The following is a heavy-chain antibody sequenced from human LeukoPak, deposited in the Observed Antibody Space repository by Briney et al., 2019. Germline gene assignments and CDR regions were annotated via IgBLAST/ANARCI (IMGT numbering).Heavy chain of an antibody. J-gene: IGHJ4*02. CDR3: AKGARYCSGGSCFDEYYFDY. Sequence: ETLSLTCTVSGYSISSGYYWGWVRQAPGKGLEWVSGISGSGGSTYYADSVKGRFTISRDNSKNTLYLQMNSLRAEDTAVYFCAKGARYCSGGSCFDEYYFDYWGQGTLVTVSS. D-gene: IGHD2-15*01. V-gene: IGHV3-23*01. CDR2: ISGSGGST. CDR1: GYSISSGYY.